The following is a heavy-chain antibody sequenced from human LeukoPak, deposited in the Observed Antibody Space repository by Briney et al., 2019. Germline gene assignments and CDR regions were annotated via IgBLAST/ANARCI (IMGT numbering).Heavy chain of an antibody. Sequence: PGRSLRLSCAASGFTFSSYGMHWVRQAPGKGLEWVAVIWYDGSNKYYADSVKGRFTISRDNSKNTLYLQMNSLRVEDTAVYYCARDEKVHGYFDYWGQGTLVTVSS. CDR2: IWYDGSNK. J-gene: IGHJ4*02. D-gene: IGHD3-10*01. CDR3: ARDEKVHGYFDY. V-gene: IGHV3-33*01. CDR1: GFTFSSYG.